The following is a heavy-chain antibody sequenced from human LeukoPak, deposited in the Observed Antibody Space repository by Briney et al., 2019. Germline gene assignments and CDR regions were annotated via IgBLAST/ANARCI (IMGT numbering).Heavy chain of an antibody. CDR3: AKTQLSGWYGIDY. Sequence: GGSLRLSCTASGFTFGDYSMNWVRQAPGKGLEWVGFIRSKAYGGTTEYAASVKGRFTISRDDSKSIAYLQMNSLKTEDTAVYYCAKTQLSGWYGIDYWGQGTLVTVSS. V-gene: IGHV3-49*04. CDR1: GFTFGDYS. CDR2: IRSKAYGGTT. D-gene: IGHD6-19*01. J-gene: IGHJ4*02.